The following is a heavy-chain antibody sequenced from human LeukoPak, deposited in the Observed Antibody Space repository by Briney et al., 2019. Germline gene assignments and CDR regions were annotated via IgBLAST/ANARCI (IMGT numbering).Heavy chain of an antibody. CDR1: GYSISSGYY. J-gene: IGHJ5*02. CDR2: INHSGST. Sequence: PSETLSLTCTVPGYSISSGYYWGWIRQPPGKGLEWIGEINHSGSTNYNPSLKSRVTISVDTSKNQFSLKLSSVTAADTAVYYCARLKVTMVRAIRGHKRYNWFDPWGQGTLVTVSS. V-gene: IGHV4-38-2*02. D-gene: IGHD3-10*01. CDR3: ARLKVTMVRAIRGHKRYNWFDP.